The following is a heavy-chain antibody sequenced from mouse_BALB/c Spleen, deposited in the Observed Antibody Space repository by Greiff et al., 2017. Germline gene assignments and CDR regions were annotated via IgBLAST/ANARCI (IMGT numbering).Heavy chain of an antibody. V-gene: IGHV14-3*02. Sequence: VQLQQSGAELVKPGASVKLSCTASGFNIKDTYMHWVKQRPEQGLEWIGRIDPANGNTKYDPKFQGKATITADTSSNTAYLQLSSLTSEDTAVYDWAVYYGYRGLAYWGQGALVTVAA. J-gene: IGHJ3*01. CDR2: IDPANGNT. D-gene: IGHD1-2*01. CDR3: AVYYGYRGLAY. CDR1: GFNIKDTY.